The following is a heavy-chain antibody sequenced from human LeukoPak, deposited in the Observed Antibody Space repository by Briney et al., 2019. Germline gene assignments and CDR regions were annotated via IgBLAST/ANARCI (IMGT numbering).Heavy chain of an antibody. CDR2: INPSGGST. Sequence: GASVKVSCKASGYTFTSYYMHWVRQAPGQGLEWMGIINPSGGSTSYAQKFQGRVTITADESTSTAYMELSSLRSEDTAVYYCARDREDIVGATAFDYWGQGTLVTVSS. J-gene: IGHJ4*02. CDR1: GYTFTSYY. D-gene: IGHD1-26*01. V-gene: IGHV1-46*01. CDR3: ARDREDIVGATAFDY.